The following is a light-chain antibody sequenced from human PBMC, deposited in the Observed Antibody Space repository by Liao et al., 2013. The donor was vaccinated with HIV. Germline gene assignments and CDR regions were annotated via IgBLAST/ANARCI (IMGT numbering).Light chain of an antibody. CDR3: QVWDSPSDHRV. CDR1: NIGSKS. Sequence: SYVLTQPPSVSVAPATTASITCGGNNIGSKSVQWYQQQPGQAPVLVISYDSERRSGISERFSGSNSGNTATLTISRVEAGDEADYYCQVWDSPSDHRVFGGGTKLTVV. J-gene: IGLJ3*02. CDR2: YDS. V-gene: IGLV3-21*04.